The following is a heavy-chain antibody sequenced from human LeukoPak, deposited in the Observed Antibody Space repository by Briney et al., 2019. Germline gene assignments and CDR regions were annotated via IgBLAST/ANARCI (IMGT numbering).Heavy chain of an antibody. CDR3: AKAQLRWADWSSTRAFDD. D-gene: IGHD3-9*01. CDR1: VFTFSGFA. V-gene: IGHV3-23*01. Sequence: GVSLTLPCTASVFTFSGFAIGGVRQSPGKGLEWVSAISGSDGSTYYADSAKGIHTIHRHNHKNTLYLQMNGLRAEDTAVYYCAKAQLRWADWSSTRAFDDWGQGTLDTV. J-gene: IGHJ4*02. CDR2: ISGSDGST.